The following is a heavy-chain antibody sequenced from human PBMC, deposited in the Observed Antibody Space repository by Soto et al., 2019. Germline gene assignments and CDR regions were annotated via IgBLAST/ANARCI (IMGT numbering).Heavy chain of an antibody. Sequence: ASVKVSCKTSGYTFTTYGVSWVRQAPGQGLEWMGWISAYNGNTNYAQKLQGRVTMTTDTSTSTADMERRGLRSDDTAVYYWARDRYYYGLGSDYISWFDPWGQGTLVTVSS. V-gene: IGHV1-18*04. CDR1: GYTFTTYG. CDR3: ARDRYYYGLGSDYISWFDP. J-gene: IGHJ5*02. CDR2: ISAYNGNT. D-gene: IGHD3-10*01.